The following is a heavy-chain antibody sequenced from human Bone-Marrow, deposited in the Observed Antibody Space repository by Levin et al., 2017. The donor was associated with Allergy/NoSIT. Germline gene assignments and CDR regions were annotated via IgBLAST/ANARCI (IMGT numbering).Heavy chain of an antibody. J-gene: IGHJ4*02. CDR2: IANDARKK. Sequence: GGSLRLSCAASGFTFSNYAMHWIRQAPGKGLEWVAVIANDARKKYYADSVKGRFTVSRDNSKNTLFLEMNSLSPDDTGVYYCVSPDFGDDSEADWGQGTLVAVSS. V-gene: IGHV3-30*04. D-gene: IGHD4-17*01. CDR3: VSPDFGDDSEAD. CDR1: GFTFSNYA.